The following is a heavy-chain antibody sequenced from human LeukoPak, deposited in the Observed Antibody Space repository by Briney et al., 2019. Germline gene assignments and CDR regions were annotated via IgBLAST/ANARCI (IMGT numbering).Heavy chain of an antibody. CDR1: GFTFSSYG. J-gene: IGHJ3*02. CDR3: AKDSHAAFDI. V-gene: IGHV3-23*01. Sequence: GRSLRLSCAASGFTFSSYGMHWVRQAPGKGLEWVSAISGSGGSTYYADSVKGRFTISRDNSKNTLYLQMNSLRAEDTAVYYCAKDSHAAFDIWGQGTMVTVSS. CDR2: ISGSGGST.